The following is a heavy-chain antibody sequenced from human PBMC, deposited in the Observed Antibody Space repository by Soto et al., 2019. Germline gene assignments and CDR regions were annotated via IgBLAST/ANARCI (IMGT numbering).Heavy chain of an antibody. Sequence: GGSLRLSCAASGFTFSGSTMHWVRQASGKGLEWVGRIRSKANDYATAYGASVKGRFTISRDDSKNTAYLQMNSLKTEDTAVYYCTRSPPIAVAVNWFDPWGQGTLVTVSS. CDR2: IRSKANDYAT. CDR1: GFTFSGST. D-gene: IGHD6-19*01. V-gene: IGHV3-73*01. CDR3: TRSPPIAVAVNWFDP. J-gene: IGHJ5*02.